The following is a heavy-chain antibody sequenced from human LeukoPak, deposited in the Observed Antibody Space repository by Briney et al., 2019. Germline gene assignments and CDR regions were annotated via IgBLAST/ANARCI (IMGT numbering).Heavy chain of an antibody. CDR2: ISPDGSSR. CDR1: GLTITNYW. CDR3: ARDSFGDLDF. Sequence: PGGSLRLSCAVSGLTITNYWMAWVRQAPGKGLEWVANISPDGSSRNYMDSVKGRFTISRDNAKNSLHLQLNSLRGEDSAVYYCARDSFGDLDFWGRGTLVTVSS. V-gene: IGHV3-7*01. J-gene: IGHJ4*02. D-gene: IGHD2/OR15-2a*01.